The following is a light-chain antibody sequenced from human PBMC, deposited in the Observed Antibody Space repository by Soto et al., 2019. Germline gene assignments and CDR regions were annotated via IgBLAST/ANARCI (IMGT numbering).Light chain of an antibody. V-gene: IGKV3-11*01. CDR3: PQRSHWAPYN. CDR2: DAS. Sequence: EIVLTQSPATLSLSPGERATLSCRASQSVSSYLAWYQQKPGQAPRLLIYDASNRATGIPARFSGSGSGTDFPLTNSSLKAEDFSVYYCPQRSHWAPYNFGQGAKLEIK. J-gene: IGKJ2*01. CDR1: QSVSSY.